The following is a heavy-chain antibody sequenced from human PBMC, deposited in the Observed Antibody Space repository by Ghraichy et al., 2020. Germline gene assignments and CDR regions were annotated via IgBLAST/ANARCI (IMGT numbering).Heavy chain of an antibody. V-gene: IGHV3-53*01. CDR2: IYKGGGT. D-gene: IGHD5-18*01. CDR3: ARAHWGHSYGNDFDY. Sequence: GASLRLSCAASGFIVSNTYMSWVRQAPGKGLEWVSIIYKGGGTFYAVSVKGRFTISRDISKNTVYLQMNSLRAEDTAVYYCARAHWGHSYGNDFDYWGQGTLVTVSS. J-gene: IGHJ4*02. CDR1: GFIVSNTY.